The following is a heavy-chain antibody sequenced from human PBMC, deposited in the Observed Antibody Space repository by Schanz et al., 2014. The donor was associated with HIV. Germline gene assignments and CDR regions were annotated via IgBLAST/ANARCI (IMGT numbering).Heavy chain of an antibody. J-gene: IGHJ6*02. D-gene: IGHD1-26*01. CDR2: ISYDGSNK. CDR1: GFTFRSYG. Sequence: QVQLVESGGGVVQPGRSLRLSCAASGFTFRSYGMHWVRQAPGKGLEWVAVISYDGSNKYYADSLKGRFTISRDNSKNTLYLHMNNLRAEDTAVYYCARGPKWEGLMDVWGQGTTVIVSS. CDR3: ARGPKWEGLMDV. V-gene: IGHV3-33*05.